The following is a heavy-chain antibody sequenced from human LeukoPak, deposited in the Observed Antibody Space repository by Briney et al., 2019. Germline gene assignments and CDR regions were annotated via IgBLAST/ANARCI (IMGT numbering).Heavy chain of an antibody. CDR1: GFTFSSYA. V-gene: IGHV3-23*01. Sequence: GGSLRLSCAASGFTFSSYAMSWVRQAPGKGLERVSTFSGSGGSTYYADSVKGRFTISRDNSKNTLYLQMNSLRAEDTAVYYCAKGRYSGNYHIDYWGQGTLVTVSS. D-gene: IGHD1-26*01. CDR2: FSGSGGST. J-gene: IGHJ4*02. CDR3: AKGRYSGNYHIDY.